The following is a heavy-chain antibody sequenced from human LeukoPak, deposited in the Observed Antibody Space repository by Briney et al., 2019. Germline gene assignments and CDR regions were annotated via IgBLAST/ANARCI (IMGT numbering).Heavy chain of an antibody. CDR3: AKDTTAAYGFDY. CDR1: GFTFSSYW. D-gene: IGHD6-13*01. CDR2: ISYDGRKK. J-gene: IGHJ4*02. Sequence: GGSLRLSCAASGFTFSSYWMHWVRQAPGKGLEWVTVISYDGRKKNYVDSVKGRFTISRDNYKNTLYLEMNSLRAEDTAVYYCAKDTTAAYGFDYWGQGTLVTVSS. V-gene: IGHV3-30*18.